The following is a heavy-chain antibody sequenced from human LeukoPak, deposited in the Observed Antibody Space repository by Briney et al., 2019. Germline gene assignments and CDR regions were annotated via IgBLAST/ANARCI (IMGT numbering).Heavy chain of an antibody. V-gene: IGHV3-21*01. CDR3: ARNTYYDILTGRLEFQFDD. D-gene: IGHD3-9*01. J-gene: IGHJ4*02. CDR1: GFTFSSYS. CDR2: ISSSSSYI. Sequence: GGSLRLSCAASGFTFSSYSMNWVRRAPGKGLEWVSSISSSSSYIYYADSVKGRFTISRDNAKNSLYLQMNSLRAEDTAVYYCARNTYYDILTGRLEFQFDDWGQGTLVTVSS.